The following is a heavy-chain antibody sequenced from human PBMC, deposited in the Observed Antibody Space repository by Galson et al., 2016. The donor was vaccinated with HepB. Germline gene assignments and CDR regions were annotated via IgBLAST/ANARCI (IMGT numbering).Heavy chain of an antibody. V-gene: IGHV3-72*01. CDR1: GLIFRSYW. Sequence: SLRLSCAASGLIFRSYWMSWVRQAPGKGLEWVGRSRTKSNSYTTQYAASVKGRFTISRDDSENSLYLQMNSLKTEDTAMYYCARDIGSYGFLHAFDVWGQGTMVTVSS. J-gene: IGHJ3*01. D-gene: IGHD1-26*01. CDR2: SRTKSNSYTT. CDR3: ARDIGSYGFLHAFDV.